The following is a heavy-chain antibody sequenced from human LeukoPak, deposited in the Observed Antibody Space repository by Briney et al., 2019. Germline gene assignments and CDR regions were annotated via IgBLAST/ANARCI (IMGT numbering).Heavy chain of an antibody. V-gene: IGHV3-48*02. Sequence: GGSLRLSCAASGFTFSNYNMNWVRQAPGKGLEWISYISSSGRTTNYADSVKGRFTISRDNAKNSLYLQMNSLKDGDTAVYYCATSGTYSFDYWGQEPLVTVS. CDR1: GFTFSNYN. CDR3: ATSGTYSFDY. CDR2: ISSSGRTT. D-gene: IGHD1-26*01. J-gene: IGHJ4*02.